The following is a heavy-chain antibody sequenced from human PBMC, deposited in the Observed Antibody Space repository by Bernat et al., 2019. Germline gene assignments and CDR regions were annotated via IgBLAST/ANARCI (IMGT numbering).Heavy chain of an antibody. CDR3: AKDPKCDFWSGYHFDY. V-gene: IGHV3-23*01. CDR2: ISGSGSST. J-gene: IGHJ4*02. CDR1: GFTFSSCA. Sequence: EVQLLESGGGLVQPGGSLRLSCAASGFTFSSCAMSWVRQVPGKGLEWVSAISGSGSSTYYADSVKGRFTVSRDNSKNTLYLQMNSLRAEDTAVYYCAKDPKCDFWSGYHFDYWGQGTLVTVSS. D-gene: IGHD3-3*01.